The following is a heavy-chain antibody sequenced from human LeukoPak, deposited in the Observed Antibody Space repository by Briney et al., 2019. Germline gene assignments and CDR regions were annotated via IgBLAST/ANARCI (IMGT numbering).Heavy chain of an antibody. V-gene: IGHV4-39*07. CDR3: ARGRAAASAS. CDR1: GGSITSSRSY. Sequence: LETLSLTCTVSGGSITSSRSYWGWIRQAPGKGLQWIGKIFYSGSTHYSPSLKSRVTISVDTSKNQFSLKLSSVTAADTAVYYCARGRAAASASWGQGTLVTVSS. J-gene: IGHJ4*02. D-gene: IGHD6-13*01. CDR2: IFYSGST.